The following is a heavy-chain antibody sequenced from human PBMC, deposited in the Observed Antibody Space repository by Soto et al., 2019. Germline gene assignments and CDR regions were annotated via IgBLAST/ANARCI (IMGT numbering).Heavy chain of an antibody. CDR1: GGSISSSSYY. J-gene: IGHJ5*02. V-gene: IGHV4-39*01. CDR3: ATTPGGTAVAGTDGFDP. CDR2: IYYSGST. Sequence: PSETLSLTCTVSGGSISSSSYYWGWIRQPPGKWLEWIGSIYYSGSTYYNPSLKSRVTIAVDTSKNQFSLKLSSVTAADTAVYYCATTPGGTAVAGTDGFDPWGQGTLVTVS. D-gene: IGHD6-19*01.